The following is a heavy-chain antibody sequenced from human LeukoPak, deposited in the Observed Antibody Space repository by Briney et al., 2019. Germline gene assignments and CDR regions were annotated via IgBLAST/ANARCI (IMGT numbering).Heavy chain of an antibody. D-gene: IGHD3-22*01. J-gene: IGHJ4*02. V-gene: IGHV4-38-2*01. CDR3: ARVGGDDSAGHYSVDY. Sequence: PSETLCLSCAVSGYSITSSYLWGWIRHTPGRGLEWVGILYHSGSTPYGPSLKGRVTISVDTSKNQFSLRLSSVTAADTAVYYCARVGGDDSAGHYSVDYWGQGTLVTVSS. CDR1: GYSITSSYL. CDR2: LYHSGST.